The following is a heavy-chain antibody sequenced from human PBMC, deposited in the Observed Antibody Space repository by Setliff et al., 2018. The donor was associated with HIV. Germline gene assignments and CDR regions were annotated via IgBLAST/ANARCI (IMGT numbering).Heavy chain of an antibody. D-gene: IGHD1-1*01. V-gene: IGHV1-18*01. CDR2: ISDYNGNT. J-gene: IGHJ3*02. CDR3: ARENEGGSFEI. Sequence: ASVKVSCKASGYTFINFGISWVRQAPGQGLEWMGWISDYNGNTNSAQRLQGRVTLTTDTSTSTAYMDLRSLRSDDTAVYFCARENEGGSFEIWGQGTMGTVSS. CDR1: GYTFINFG.